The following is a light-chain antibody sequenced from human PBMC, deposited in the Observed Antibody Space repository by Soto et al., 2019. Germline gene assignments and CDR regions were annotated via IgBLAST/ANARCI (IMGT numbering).Light chain of an antibody. J-gene: IGKJ1*01. CDR2: CAS. V-gene: IGKV3-20*01. CDR1: QSVNSNY. CDR3: QQYGSSPPT. Sequence: EIVLTQSPGTLSLSPGERATLSCRASQSVNSNYLAWYRRKPGQAPSLLIYCASTRATGIPGRFSGSGSGTDFTLTNTRLEPEDFAVYYCQQYGSSPPTYGQGTKVEIK.